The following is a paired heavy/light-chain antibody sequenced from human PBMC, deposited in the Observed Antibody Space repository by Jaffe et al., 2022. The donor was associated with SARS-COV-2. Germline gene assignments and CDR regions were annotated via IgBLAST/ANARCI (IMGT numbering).Heavy chain of an antibody. V-gene: IGHV3-30*04. J-gene: IGHJ4*02. Sequence: QVQLVESGGGVVQPGRSLRLSCAASIFTFNNYAMHWVRQAPGKGLEWVAVISYDGSKKYFADSVKGRFSISRDNSKNTLYLQMNSLRAEDTALYYCARDRKLSGDRYLDYWGQGTLVTVSS. D-gene: IGHD7-27*01. CDR2: ISYDGSKK. CDR3: ARDRKLSGDRYLDY. CDR1: IFTFNNYA.
Light chain of an antibody. CDR3: QSHDSSLSGAV. CDR1: SSNIGAGYD. CDR2: DDN. Sequence: QSVLTQPPSVSGAPGQRVTISCTGNSSNIGAGYDVHWYQQLPGTAPKLLIYDDNNRPSGVPDRFSGSKSGTSASLAITGLQADDEADYYCQSHDSSLSGAVFGGGTRLTVL. J-gene: IGLJ2*01. V-gene: IGLV1-40*01.